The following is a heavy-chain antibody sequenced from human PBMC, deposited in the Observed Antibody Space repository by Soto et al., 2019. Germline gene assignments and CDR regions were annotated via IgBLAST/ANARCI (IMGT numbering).Heavy chain of an antibody. D-gene: IGHD3-22*01. CDR3: ARDGWLYYDSSSQGTDL. CDR1: GFTFSSYA. Sequence: PGGSLRLSCAASGFTFSSYAMHWVRQAPGKGLEWVAVISYDGSNKDHADSVKGRFTISRDNSKNTLYLQMNSLRAEDTAVYYCARDGWLYYDSSSQGTDLWGQGTTVTVSS. J-gene: IGHJ6*02. V-gene: IGHV3-30-3*01. CDR2: ISYDGSNK.